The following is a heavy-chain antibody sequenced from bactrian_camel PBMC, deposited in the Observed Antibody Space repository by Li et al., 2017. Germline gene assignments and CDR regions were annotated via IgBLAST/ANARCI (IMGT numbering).Heavy chain of an antibody. D-gene: IGHD5*01. CDR1: GDSGYRASKYC. CDR2: LDSGGYP. V-gene: IGHV3S53*01. Sequence: VQLVESGGGSVQAGGSLRLSCAVSGDSGYRASKYCMAWFRQAPGKEREAVAALDSGGYPSYADSVQGRFTISRDNAKNVVYLQMDSLKTEDAALYFCATALWRNRGWTYYWGRGTQVTVS. J-gene: IGHJ4*01. CDR3: ATALWRNRGWTYY.